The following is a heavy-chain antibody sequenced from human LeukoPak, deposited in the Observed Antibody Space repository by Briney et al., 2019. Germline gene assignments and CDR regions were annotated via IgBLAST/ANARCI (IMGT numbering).Heavy chain of an antibody. CDR3: ARAPDYGGNSDNIDY. D-gene: IGHD4-23*01. J-gene: IGHJ4*02. CDR2: IRGDESNK. Sequence: GGSLRLSCAASGFTFSSYWMSWVRQTPVKGLEWVAFIRGDESNKLFAEPVEGRFTISRDNSKNTVSLQMNSLRSEDTAVYYCARAPDYGGNSDNIDYWGQGTLVTVSS. CDR1: GFTFSSYW. V-gene: IGHV3-30*02.